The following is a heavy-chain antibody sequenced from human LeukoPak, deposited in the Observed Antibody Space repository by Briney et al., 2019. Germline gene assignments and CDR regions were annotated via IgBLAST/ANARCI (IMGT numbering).Heavy chain of an antibody. CDR1: GFTFSSYA. CDR2: ISGSGGST. D-gene: IGHD4-17*01. V-gene: IGHV3-23*01. Sequence: SGGSLRLSCAASGFTFSSYAMSWVRQAPGKGLEWVSAISGSGGSTYYADSVKGRFTISRDNSKNTLYLQMNSLRAEDTAVYYCAKGETMSTVTTYCDYWGQGTLVTVSS. CDR3: AKGETMSTVTTYCDY. J-gene: IGHJ4*02.